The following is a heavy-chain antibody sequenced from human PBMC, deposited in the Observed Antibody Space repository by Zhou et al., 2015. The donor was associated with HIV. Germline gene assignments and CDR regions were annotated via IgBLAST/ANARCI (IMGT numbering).Heavy chain of an antibody. J-gene: IGHJ6*02. CDR2: IVVGSGNT. CDR1: GFTFTSSA. Sequence: QMQLVQSGPEVKKPGTSVKVSCKASGFTFTSSAVQWVRQARGQRLEWIGWIVVGSGNTNYAQKFQERVTITRDMSTSTAYMELSSLRSEDTAVYYCAAGSIVVVPAAIFSMDVWGQGTTVTVSS. V-gene: IGHV1-58*01. CDR3: AAGSIVVVPAAIFSMDV. D-gene: IGHD2-2*02.